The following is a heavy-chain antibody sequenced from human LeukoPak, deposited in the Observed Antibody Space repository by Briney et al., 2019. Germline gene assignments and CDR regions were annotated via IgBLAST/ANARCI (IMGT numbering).Heavy chain of an antibody. CDR2: IKWNGGST. J-gene: IGHJ6*03. D-gene: IGHD3-10*02. CDR1: GFTFDDYG. V-gene: IGHV3-20*01. Sequence: SLRLSCAASGFTFDDYGMTWVRQAPGKGLEWVAGIKWNGGSTSYVDSVKGRFTISRDNAKNSLYMQMNSLRAEDTALYHCARVVRGVIITGYMDVWGKGTTVSASS. CDR3: ARVVRGVIITGYMDV.